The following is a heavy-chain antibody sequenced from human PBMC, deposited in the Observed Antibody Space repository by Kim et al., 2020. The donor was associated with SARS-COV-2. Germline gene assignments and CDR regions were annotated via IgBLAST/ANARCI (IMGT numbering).Heavy chain of an antibody. Sequence: SVKVSCKASGGTFSSYAISWVRQAPGQGLEWMGGIIPIFGTANYAQKFQGRVTITADESTSTAYMELSSLRSEDTAVYYCARDERYYYGSGSYYNHHYYYGMDVWGQGTTVTVSS. CDR1: GGTFSSYA. CDR2: IIPIFGTA. V-gene: IGHV1-69*13. CDR3: ARDERYYYGSGSYYNHHYYYGMDV. D-gene: IGHD3-10*01. J-gene: IGHJ6*02.